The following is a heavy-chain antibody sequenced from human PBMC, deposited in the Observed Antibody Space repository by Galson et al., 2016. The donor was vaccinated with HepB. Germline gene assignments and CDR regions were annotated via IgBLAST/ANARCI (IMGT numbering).Heavy chain of an antibody. V-gene: IGHV3-23*01. CDR3: AKAGWFGELSKFDY. CDR1: GFTFSSYA. D-gene: IGHD3-10*01. CDR2: ISGSGGST. J-gene: IGHJ4*02. Sequence: SLRLSCAASGFTFSSYAMSWVRQAPGKGLEWVSGISGSGGSTYYADSVKGRFTISSDNSKNTLYLQMNSLRAEDTAVYYCAKAGWFGELSKFDYWGQGTLVTFSS.